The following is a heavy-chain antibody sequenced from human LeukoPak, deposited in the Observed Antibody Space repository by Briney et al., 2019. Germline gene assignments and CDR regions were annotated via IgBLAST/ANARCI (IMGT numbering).Heavy chain of an antibody. Sequence: GGSLRLSCAASGFTFSSYWMSWARQAPGKGLEWVANIKEDGSEKIYVDSLKGRFTISRDNAKNSLYLQMNSLRAEDTAVYYCARDGSSTLVRGLFDYWGQGTLVTVSS. V-gene: IGHV3-7*01. CDR1: GFTFSSYW. J-gene: IGHJ4*02. CDR3: ARDGSSTLVRGLFDY. CDR2: IKEDGSEK. D-gene: IGHD3-10*01.